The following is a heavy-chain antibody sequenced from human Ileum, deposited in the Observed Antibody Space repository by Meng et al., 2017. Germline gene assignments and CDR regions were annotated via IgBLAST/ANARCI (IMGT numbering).Heavy chain of an antibody. CDR1: GGSFSGYY. D-gene: IGHD6-19*01. CDR3: ARSSSGGY. J-gene: IGHJ4*02. CDR2: INHSGST. V-gene: IGHV4-34*01. Sequence: QLTHGGAGLFKPSETLSLTCAVYGGSFSGYYWSWIRQPPGKGLEWIGEINHSGSTNYNPSLKSRVTISVDTSKNQFSLKLSSVTAADTAVYYCARSSSGGYWGQGTLVTVSS.